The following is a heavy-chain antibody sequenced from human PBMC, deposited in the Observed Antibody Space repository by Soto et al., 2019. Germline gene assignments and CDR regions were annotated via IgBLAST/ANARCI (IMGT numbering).Heavy chain of an antibody. D-gene: IGHD3-10*01. CDR2: IDPSDSYT. CDR3: ATNTMVRYD. V-gene: IGHV5-10-1*01. CDR1: GYSFTSFW. Sequence: RGSLKISCKGSGYSFTSFWVSGVRQMPGKGLEWMGRIDPSDSYTNYSPSFQGHVTISADKSISTTYLQWSSLKASDTAMYYCATNTMVRYDWGQGTLVTVSS. J-gene: IGHJ4*02.